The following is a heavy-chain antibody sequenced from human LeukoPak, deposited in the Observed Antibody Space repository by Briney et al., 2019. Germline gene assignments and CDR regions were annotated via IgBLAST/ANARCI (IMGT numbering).Heavy chain of an antibody. CDR2: ISYDGSNK. CDR3: ARGGYSGYDYSPLYYYYMDV. J-gene: IGHJ6*03. D-gene: IGHD5-12*01. Sequence: GGSLRLSCAASGFTFSSYAMHWVRQAPGKGLEWVAVISYDGSNKYYADSVKGRFTISRDNSKNTLYLQMNSLRAVDTAVYYCARGGYSGYDYSPLYYYYMDVWGKGTTVTVSS. V-gene: IGHV3-30*04. CDR1: GFTFSSYA.